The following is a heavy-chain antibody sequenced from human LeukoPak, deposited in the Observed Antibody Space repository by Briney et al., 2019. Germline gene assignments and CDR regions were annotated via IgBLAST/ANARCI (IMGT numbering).Heavy chain of an antibody. D-gene: IGHD6-13*01. CDR1: GGSISSSSYY. J-gene: IGHJ1*01. CDR3: ARGAYSSSWNCEH. Sequence: SETLSLTCTVSGGSISSSSYYWGWIRQPPGKGLEWIGSIYYSGSTYYNPSLKSRVTISVDTSKNQFSLKLSSVTAADTAVYYCARGAYSSSWNCEHWGQGTLVTVSS. V-gene: IGHV4-39*07. CDR2: IYYSGST.